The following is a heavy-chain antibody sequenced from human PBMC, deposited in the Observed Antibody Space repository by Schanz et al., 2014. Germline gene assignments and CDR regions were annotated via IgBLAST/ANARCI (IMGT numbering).Heavy chain of an antibody. CDR2: IYTSGST. D-gene: IGHD4-17*01. CDR3: VRDTDYHFDY. J-gene: IGHJ4*02. V-gene: IGHV3-66*01. CDR1: GFTVSSNY. Sequence: EVQLVESGGGLIHPGGSLRLSCAASGFTVSSNYMSWVRQAPGKGLEWVSVIYTSGSTYYADSVRGRFTFSRDNSKNTLYLQMNSLRAEDTAVYYCVRDTDYHFDYWGQGTLVTVSS.